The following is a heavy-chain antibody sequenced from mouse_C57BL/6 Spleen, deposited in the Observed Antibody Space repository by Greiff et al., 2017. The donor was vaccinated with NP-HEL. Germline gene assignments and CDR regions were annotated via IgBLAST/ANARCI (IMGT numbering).Heavy chain of an antibody. J-gene: IGHJ4*01. V-gene: IGHV14-2*01. CDR2: IDPEDGET. D-gene: IGHD1-1*01. CDR3: ARRVITTVVDYAMDY. CDR1: GFNIKDYY. Sequence: VQLQQSGAELVKPGASVKLSCTASGFNIKDYYMHWVKQRTEQGLEWIGRIDPEDGETKYAPKFQGKATITADTSSNTAYLQLSSLRSEDTAVYYCARRVITTVVDYAMDYWGQGTSVTVSS.